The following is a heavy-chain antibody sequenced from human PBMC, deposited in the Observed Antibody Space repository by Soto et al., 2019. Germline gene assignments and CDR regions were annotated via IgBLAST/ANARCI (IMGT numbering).Heavy chain of an antibody. CDR3: AREGTKDSFYYCGLGV. J-gene: IGHJ6*02. Sequence: GGTLRLSCEASGFTFSDYTLYWVRQAPGKGPEWLAGISKDGTKKDYADSAKGRFTISRDNFRNTFYLQMDSLRSEDTALYYCAREGTKDSFYYCGLGVWGPGTTVAVCS. CDR1: GFTFSDYT. V-gene: IGHV3-30-3*01. CDR2: ISKDGTKK. D-gene: IGHD5-18*01.